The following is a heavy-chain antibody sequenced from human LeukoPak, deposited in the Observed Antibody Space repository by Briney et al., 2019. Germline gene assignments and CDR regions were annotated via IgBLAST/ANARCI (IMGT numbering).Heavy chain of an antibody. D-gene: IGHD3-16*01. CDR2: IYNSGGT. Sequence: SETLSLTCTVSGDSITSYFWSWIRQSPGKGLEWIGYIYNSGGTKYNPSLKSRLTISVDTSKNQFSLNLSSVTAADTAVYYCARASVLLSADYWGQGTLVTVSS. J-gene: IGHJ4*02. CDR3: ARASVLLSADY. CDR1: GDSITSYF. V-gene: IGHV4-59*01.